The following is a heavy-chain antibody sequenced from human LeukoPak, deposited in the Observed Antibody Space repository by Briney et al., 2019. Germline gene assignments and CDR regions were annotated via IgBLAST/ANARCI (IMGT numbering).Heavy chain of an antibody. Sequence: SETLSLTCTVSGGSISSSSYYWGWIRQPPGKGLEWIGSIYYSGSTYYNPSLKSRVTISVDTSKNQFSLKLSSVTAADTAVYYCARAYPEQQLVPPWFDPWGQGTLVTVSS. V-gene: IGHV4-39*07. D-gene: IGHD6-13*01. J-gene: IGHJ5*02. CDR3: ARAYPEQQLVPPWFDP. CDR1: GGSISSSSYY. CDR2: IYYSGST.